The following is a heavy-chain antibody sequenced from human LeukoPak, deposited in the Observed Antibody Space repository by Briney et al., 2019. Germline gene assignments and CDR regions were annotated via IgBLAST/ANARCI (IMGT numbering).Heavy chain of an antibody. J-gene: IGHJ4*02. CDR3: ARGDPLPNY. CDR2: IYYSGST. Sequence: SETLSLTCTVSGGSISSYYWSWIRQPPGKGLEWIGYIYYSGSTNYNPSLKSRVTISVDTSKNQFSLKLSSVTAADTAVYYCARGDPLPNYWGQGTLVTVSS. V-gene: IGHV4-59*01. CDR1: GGSISSYY.